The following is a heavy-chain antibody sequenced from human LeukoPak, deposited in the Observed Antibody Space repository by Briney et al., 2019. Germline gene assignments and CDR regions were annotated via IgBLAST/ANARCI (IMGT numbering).Heavy chain of an antibody. Sequence: PSETLSLTCTVSGGSISSGDYYWSWIRQPPGKGLEWIGYIYYSGSTNYNPSLKSRVTISVDTSKNQFSLKLSSVTAADTAVYYCARHLVGATTWFDPWGQGTLVTVSS. J-gene: IGHJ5*02. CDR2: IYYSGST. CDR3: ARHLVGATTWFDP. V-gene: IGHV4-30-4*01. D-gene: IGHD1-26*01. CDR1: GGSISSGDYY.